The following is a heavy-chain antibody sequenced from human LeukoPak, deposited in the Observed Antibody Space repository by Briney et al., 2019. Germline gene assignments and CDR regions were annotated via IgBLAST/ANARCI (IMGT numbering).Heavy chain of an antibody. Sequence: PSETLSLTCAVYGGSFSGYYWSWIRQPPGKGLEWIGEINHSGSTNYNPSLKSRVTISVDTSKNQFSLKLSSVTAADTAVYYCARGMGYSSSYPFDAWGQGTLVIVSS. V-gene: IGHV4-34*01. CDR2: INHSGST. J-gene: IGHJ5*02. D-gene: IGHD6-13*01. CDR1: GGSFSGYY. CDR3: ARGMGYSSSYPFDA.